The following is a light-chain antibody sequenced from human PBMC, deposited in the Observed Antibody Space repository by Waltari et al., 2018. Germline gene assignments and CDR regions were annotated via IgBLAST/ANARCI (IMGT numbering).Light chain of an antibody. CDR3: CSNAASYTFL. CDR2: EVS. CDR1: SSDIGGYNY. J-gene: IGLJ2*01. V-gene: IGLV2-11*01. Sequence: QAALTQPRSVSGSPGQSVTISCTGTSSDIGGYNYVSWYQQHPGTAPKLMIYEVSKRPSWVSDRFSGSKSGNTASLTISGLQAEDEADYYCCSNAASYTFLFGGGTRLTVL.